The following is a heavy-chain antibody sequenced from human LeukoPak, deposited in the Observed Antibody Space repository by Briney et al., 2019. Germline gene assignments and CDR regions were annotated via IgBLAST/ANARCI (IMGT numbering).Heavy chain of an antibody. V-gene: IGHV1-69*04. D-gene: IGHD5-12*01. CDR3: AREDIVAMTNDY. J-gene: IGHJ4*02. CDR2: IIPILGIA. Sequence: ASVKVSCKASGGTFSSYAISWVRQAPGQGLEWMGRIIPILGIANYAQKFQGRVTITADKSTSTAYVELRSLRSDDTAVYYCAREDIVAMTNDYWGQGTLVTVSS. CDR1: GGTFSSYA.